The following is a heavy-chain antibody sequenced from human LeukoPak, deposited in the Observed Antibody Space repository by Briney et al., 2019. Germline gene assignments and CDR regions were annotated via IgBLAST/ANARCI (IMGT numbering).Heavy chain of an antibody. Sequence: SETLSLTCTVSGGSISSYYWSWIRQPAGKGLEWIGRIYTSGSTNYNPSLKSRVTMSVDTSKNQFSLKLSSVTAADTAVYYCARDRRLYYDFWSGYDYYYYMDVWGKGTTVTVSS. D-gene: IGHD3-3*01. J-gene: IGHJ6*03. V-gene: IGHV4-4*07. CDR2: IYTSGST. CDR3: ARDRRLYYDFWSGYDYYYYMDV. CDR1: GGSISSYY.